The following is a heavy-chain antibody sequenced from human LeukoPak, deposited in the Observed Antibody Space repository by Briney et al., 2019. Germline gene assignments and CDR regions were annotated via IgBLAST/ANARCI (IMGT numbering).Heavy chain of an antibody. CDR2: IIPIFGIA. CDR3: ARESGYSYGYFDH. J-gene: IGHJ4*02. Sequence: SVKVSCKASGGTFSSYAISWVRQAPGQGLEWMGRIIPIFGIANYAQKFQGRVTITADKSTSTAYMELSSLRSEDTAVYYCARESGYSYGYFDHWGQGTLVTVSS. D-gene: IGHD5-18*01. CDR1: GGTFSSYA. V-gene: IGHV1-69*04.